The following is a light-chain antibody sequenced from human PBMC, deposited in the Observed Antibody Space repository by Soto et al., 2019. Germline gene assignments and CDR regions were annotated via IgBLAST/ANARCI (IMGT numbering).Light chain of an antibody. CDR1: SSNIGNNY. J-gene: IGLJ2*01. Sequence: QSVLTQPPSVSAAPGQKVTISCSGSSSNIGNNYVSWYQQLPGTAPELLIYEHNKRPSGIPDRFSGSKSGTSATLAITGLQTGDEADYYCATWDSSLSAGVFGGGTKLTVL. CDR3: ATWDSSLSAGV. CDR2: EHN. V-gene: IGLV1-51*01.